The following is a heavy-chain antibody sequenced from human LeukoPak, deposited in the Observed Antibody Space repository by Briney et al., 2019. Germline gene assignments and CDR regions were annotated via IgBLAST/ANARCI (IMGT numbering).Heavy chain of an antibody. D-gene: IGHD6-13*01. V-gene: IGHV3-7*03. CDR1: GVTFSSYW. J-gene: IGHJ4*02. CDR2: IKEDGGEK. Sequence: QPGESLRLSWAASGVTFSSYWMTWVRKAPWKGLEWVDNIKEDGGEKYYVDSVKGRFTISRDNAKNSLYLQMNSLRAEDTAVYYCARDSGWFRFDYWGQGTLATVSS. CDR3: ARDSGWFRFDY.